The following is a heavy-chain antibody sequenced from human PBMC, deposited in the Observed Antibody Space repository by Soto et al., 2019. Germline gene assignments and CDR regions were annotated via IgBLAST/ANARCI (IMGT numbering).Heavy chain of an antibody. CDR1: GYTLTELS. Sequence: ASVKVSCKVSGYTLTELSMHWVRQAPGKGLEWMGGFDPEDGETIYAQKFQGRVTMTEDTSTDTAYMELSSLRSEDTAVYYCATLDGVWGNSYVFDYWGKGPRVPASS. J-gene: IGHJ4*02. V-gene: IGHV1-24*01. D-gene: IGHD3-16*01. CDR3: ATLDGVWGNSYVFDY. CDR2: FDPEDGET.